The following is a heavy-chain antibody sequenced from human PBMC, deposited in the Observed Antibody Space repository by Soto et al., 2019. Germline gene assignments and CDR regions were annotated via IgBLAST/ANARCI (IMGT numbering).Heavy chain of an antibody. D-gene: IGHD1-1*01. J-gene: IGHJ6*02. CDR3: ARDRLMGTAGTARHYFGLDV. V-gene: IGHV4-31*03. CDR2: IYYSGNT. Sequence: QVQLQESGPGLVKPSQTLSLTCTVSGGSIRSGGYYWSWVRQNPRKGLEWIGNIYYSGNTYYNPSLKSRLPISIGTSTNHITLNVSSLTAADTAVYYCARDRLMGTAGTARHYFGLDVWGQGTTVTVSS. CDR1: GGSIRSGGYY.